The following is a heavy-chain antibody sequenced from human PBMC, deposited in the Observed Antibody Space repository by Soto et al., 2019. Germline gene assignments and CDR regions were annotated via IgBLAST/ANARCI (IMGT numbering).Heavy chain of an antibody. CDR3: AREKSNDSSGYYLLD. Sequence: SETLSLTCTVSGGSISSGDYYWSWIRQPPGKGLEWIGYIYYSGSTYYNPSLKSRVTISVDTSKNQFSLKLSSVTAADTAVYYCAREKSNDSSGYYLLDWGQGTLVTVS. V-gene: IGHV4-30-4*01. CDR1: GGSISSGDYY. CDR2: IYYSGST. J-gene: IGHJ4*02. D-gene: IGHD3-22*01.